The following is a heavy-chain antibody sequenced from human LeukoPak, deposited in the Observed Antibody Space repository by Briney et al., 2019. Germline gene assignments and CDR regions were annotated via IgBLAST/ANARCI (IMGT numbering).Heavy chain of an antibody. J-gene: IGHJ4*02. CDR2: ILYDGSLE. D-gene: IGHD1-26*01. Sequence: GKSLRLSCAVSGFSFGTYVMQWVRQAPGKGLGWVALILYDGSLENTADSVRGRFIISRDNSKNTLFLQINRLRIEDTAVYYCARGAILGGYNLIDDWGQGTLVTVSS. V-gene: IGHV3-30*03. CDR1: GFSFGTYV. CDR3: ARGAILGGYNLIDD.